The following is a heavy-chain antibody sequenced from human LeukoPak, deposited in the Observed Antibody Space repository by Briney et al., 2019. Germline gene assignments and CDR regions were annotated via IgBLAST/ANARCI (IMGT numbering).Heavy chain of an antibody. CDR1: GFTVSSNY. CDR2: IYSGGST. V-gene: IGHV3-66*02. D-gene: IGHD1-26*01. CDR3: ARQELLDAFDI. J-gene: IGHJ3*02. Sequence: GGSLRLSYAASGFTVSSNYMSWVRQAPGKGLEWVSVIYSGGSTYYADSVKGRFTISRDNSKNTLYLQMNSLRAEDTAVYYCARQELLDAFDIWGQGTMVTVSS.